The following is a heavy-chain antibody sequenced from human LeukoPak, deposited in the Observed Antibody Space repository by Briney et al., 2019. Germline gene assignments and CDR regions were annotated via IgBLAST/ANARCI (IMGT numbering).Heavy chain of an antibody. D-gene: IGHD2-21*01. CDR1: RYTFTSYD. J-gene: IGHJ4*02. CDR3: ARAGYCGGDCYWFDY. Sequence: GASVKVSCKASRYTFTSYDINWVRQATGQGLEWMGWMNPNSGNTGYAQKFQGRVTITRNTSISTAYMELSSLRSEDTAVYYCARAGYCGGDCYWFDYWGQGTLVTVSS. CDR2: MNPNSGNT. V-gene: IGHV1-8*03.